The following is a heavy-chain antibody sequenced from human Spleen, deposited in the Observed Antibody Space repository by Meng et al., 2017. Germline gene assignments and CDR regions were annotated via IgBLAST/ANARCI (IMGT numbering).Heavy chain of an antibody. CDR2: ISNDGSNK. J-gene: IGHJ4*02. Sequence: GGSLRLSCAASGFTFSNNAIHWVRQAPGKGLEWVAFISNDGSNKYYVDSVRGRFTISRENSKNTLYLQMNSLRAEDTAIYYCARGGSSDLPLDYWGQGTLVTVSS. CDR1: GFTFSNNA. D-gene: IGHD6-19*01. V-gene: IGHV3-30*04. CDR3: ARGGSSDLPLDY.